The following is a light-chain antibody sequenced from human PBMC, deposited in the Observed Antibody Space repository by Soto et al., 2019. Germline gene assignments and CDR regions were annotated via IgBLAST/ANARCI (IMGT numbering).Light chain of an antibody. CDR1: QSISSW. Sequence: DIQMTQSPSTLSASVGDRVTITCRASQSISSWLAWYQQKPGKAPKLLIYKASSGVPSRFSGSGSGTEFTLPISSLQPDDFATYYCQQYHDYLYTFGQGTKLEIK. J-gene: IGKJ2*01. CDR3: QQYHDYLYT. CDR2: KAS. V-gene: IGKV1-5*03.